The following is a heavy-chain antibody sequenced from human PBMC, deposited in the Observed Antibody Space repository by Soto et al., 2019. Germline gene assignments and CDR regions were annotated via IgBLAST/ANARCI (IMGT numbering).Heavy chain of an antibody. D-gene: IGHD3-10*01. CDR1: GGSISSGGYY. CDR3: ARDGVRDRGHYYYVIDF. J-gene: IGHJ6*02. Sequence: SETLSLTCTVSGGSISSGGYYWSWIRQHPGKGLEWIGYIYYSGSTYYNPSLKSRVTISVDTSKNQFSLKLRSVTAADTAVYYFARDGVRDRGHYYYVIDFWGPGTTVTV. V-gene: IGHV4-31*03. CDR2: IYYSGST.